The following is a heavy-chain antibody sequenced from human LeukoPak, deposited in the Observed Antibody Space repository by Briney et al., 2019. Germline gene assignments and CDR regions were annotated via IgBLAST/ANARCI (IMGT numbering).Heavy chain of an antibody. J-gene: IGHJ6*04. CDR1: GFTFSSYW. Sequence: PGGSLRLSCAASGFTFSSYWMHWVRQAPGKGLVWVSRINSDGSSTNYADSVKGRFTISRDNAKNTLYLQMNSLRAEDTAVYYCARAGYSYGPLGVWGKGTTVTVSS. D-gene: IGHD5-18*01. CDR2: INSDGSST. CDR3: ARAGYSYGPLGV. V-gene: IGHV3-74*01.